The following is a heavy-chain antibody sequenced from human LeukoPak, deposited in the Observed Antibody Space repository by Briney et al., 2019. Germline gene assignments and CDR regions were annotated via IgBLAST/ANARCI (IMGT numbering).Heavy chain of an antibody. CDR2: IYHSGST. D-gene: IGHD3-16*01. CDR3: ARDWVDY. CDR1: GYSISSGYY. Sequence: PSETLSLTCTVSGYSISSGYYWGWIRPPPGKGLEWIGSIYHSGSTYYNPSLKSRVTISVDTSKNQFSLKLSSVTAADTAVYYCARDWVDYWGQGTLVTVSS. V-gene: IGHV4-38-2*02. J-gene: IGHJ4*02.